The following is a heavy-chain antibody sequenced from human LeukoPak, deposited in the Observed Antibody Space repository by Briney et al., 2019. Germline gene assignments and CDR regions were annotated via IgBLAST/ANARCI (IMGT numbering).Heavy chain of an antibody. CDR1: GFTFSSYG. J-gene: IGHJ4*02. Sequence: PGGSLRLSCAASGFTFSSYGMSWVRQAPGKGLEWVSAISGSGGSTYYADSVKGRFTISRDNSKNTLYLQMNSLRAEDTAVYYCAKGGYSSSWYTGNFDYWGQETLVTVSS. V-gene: IGHV3-23*01. CDR2: ISGSGGST. CDR3: AKGGYSSSWYTGNFDY. D-gene: IGHD6-13*01.